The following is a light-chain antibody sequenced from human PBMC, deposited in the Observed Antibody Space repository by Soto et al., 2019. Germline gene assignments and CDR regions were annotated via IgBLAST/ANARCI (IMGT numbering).Light chain of an antibody. CDR1: QSLRGY. CDR3: QQRSNWPPVIT. V-gene: IGKV3-11*01. J-gene: IGKJ5*01. Sequence: DILLTQSPATLSLSPGERATLSCRASQSLRGYLAWYQQKPGQAPRLLIYDASKRATGIPARFSGRGSGTDFTLTISSLEPEDFAVYYCQQRSNWPPVITFGQGTRLEIK. CDR2: DAS.